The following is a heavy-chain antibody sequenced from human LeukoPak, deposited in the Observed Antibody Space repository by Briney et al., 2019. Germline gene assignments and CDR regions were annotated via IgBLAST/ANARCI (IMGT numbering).Heavy chain of an antibody. J-gene: IGHJ4*02. CDR1: GGSISSGYY. CDR3: ARDNPGDY. D-gene: IGHD1-14*01. Sequence: SETLSLTCTVSGGSISSGYYWGWIRPPPGKGLEWIGSIYHSGSTYYNPSLKSRVTISVDTSKNQFSLKLSSVTAADTAVYYCARDNPGDYWGQGTLVTVSS. V-gene: IGHV4-38-2*02. CDR2: IYHSGST.